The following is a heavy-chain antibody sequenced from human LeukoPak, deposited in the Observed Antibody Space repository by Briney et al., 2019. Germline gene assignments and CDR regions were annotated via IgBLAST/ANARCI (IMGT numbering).Heavy chain of an antibody. CDR1: GCTFSSYG. CDR2: IRYDGSNK. Sequence: GGSLRLSCAASGCTFSSYGMHWVRQAPGKGLEWVAFIRYDGSNKYYADSVKGRFAISRDNSKNTLYLQMNSLRAEDTAVYYCAKDYYDFWSGYYPDYWGQGTLVTVSS. J-gene: IGHJ4*02. CDR3: AKDYYDFWSGYYPDY. V-gene: IGHV3-30*02. D-gene: IGHD3-3*01.